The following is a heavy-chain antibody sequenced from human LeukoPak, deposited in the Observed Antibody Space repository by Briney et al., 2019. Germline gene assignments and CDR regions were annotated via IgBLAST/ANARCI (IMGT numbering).Heavy chain of an antibody. Sequence: SGPTLVNPTQTLTLTCTFSGFSLSTSGVGVGWIRQPPGKALEWLALIYWDDDKRYSPSLKSRLTITKDTSKNQVVLTMTNMDPVDTATYYCAHRPSSYSSSREHFDYWGQGTLVTVSS. CDR1: GFSLSTSGVG. J-gene: IGHJ4*02. D-gene: IGHD6-13*01. CDR2: IYWDDDK. CDR3: AHRPSSYSSSREHFDY. V-gene: IGHV2-5*02.